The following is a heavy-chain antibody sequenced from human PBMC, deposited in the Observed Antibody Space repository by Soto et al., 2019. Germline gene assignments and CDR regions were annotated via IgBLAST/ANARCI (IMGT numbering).Heavy chain of an antibody. J-gene: IGHJ4*02. Sequence: PSETLSLTCTVSGGSISSYYWSWIRQPPGKGLEWIGYIYYSGSTNYNPSLKSRVTISVDTSKNQFSLKLSSVTAADTAVYYCARHGRSGWYGGEYFAYRGQGTLVPVSS. CDR1: GGSISSYY. CDR2: IYYSGST. D-gene: IGHD6-19*01. CDR3: ARHGRSGWYGGEYFAY. V-gene: IGHV4-59*08.